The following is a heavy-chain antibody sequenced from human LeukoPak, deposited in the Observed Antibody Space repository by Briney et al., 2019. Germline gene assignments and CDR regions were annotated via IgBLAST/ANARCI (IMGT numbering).Heavy chain of an antibody. CDR2: IGNNGGGI. CDR3: ARENYYDSSGYQDY. Sequence: GXXXLXXXAXXFXXXXXXXXXVRHPPGKRXEXVXIIGNNGGGIHYADSVRGRFTISRDNSKNALYLQMNSLRAEDTAVYYCARENYYDSSGYQDYWGQGTLVTVSS. CDR1: XFXXXXXX. J-gene: IGHJ4*02. D-gene: IGHD3-22*01. V-gene: IGHV3-23*01.